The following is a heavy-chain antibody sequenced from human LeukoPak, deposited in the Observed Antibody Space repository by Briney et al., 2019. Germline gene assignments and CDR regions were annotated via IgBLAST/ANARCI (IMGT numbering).Heavy chain of an antibody. V-gene: IGHV1-8*01. J-gene: IGHJ5*02. CDR3: ARGRDVLLWFGEQHLNWFDP. Sequence: ASVKVSCKASGYTFTSYDINWVRQATGQGLEWMGWMNPNSGNTGYAQKFQGRVTMTRNTSISTAYMELSSLRSEDTAVYYCARGRDVLLWFGEQHLNWFDPWGQGTLVTVSS. CDR2: MNPNSGNT. CDR1: GYTFTSYD. D-gene: IGHD3-10*01.